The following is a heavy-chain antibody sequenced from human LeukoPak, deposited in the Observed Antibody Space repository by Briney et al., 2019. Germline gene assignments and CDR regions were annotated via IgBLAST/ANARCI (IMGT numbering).Heavy chain of an antibody. Sequence: PSETLSLTCTVSGDSISSGDYYWSWIRQPPGKGLEWIGYIYYSGSTYYNPSLKSRVTISVDTSKNQFSLKLSSVTAADPAVYFCARYMVRGENWFDPWGQGTLVTVSS. CDR3: ARYMVRGENWFDP. V-gene: IGHV4-30-4*08. D-gene: IGHD3-10*01. CDR1: GDSISSGDYY. CDR2: IYYSGST. J-gene: IGHJ5*02.